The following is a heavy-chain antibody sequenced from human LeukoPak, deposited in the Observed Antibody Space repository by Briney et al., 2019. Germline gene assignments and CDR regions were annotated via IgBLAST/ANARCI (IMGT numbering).Heavy chain of an antibody. CDR3: ARDSGNYYGFDY. D-gene: IGHD1-26*01. CDR2: ISGGGGRT. Sequence: GGSLRLSCAASGFTFSSYAMSWVRQAPGKGLEWVSGISGGGGRTYYADSVRGRFTISRDISKNTLYLQINSLRADDTAIYYCARDSGNYYGFDYWGQGTLVTVSS. J-gene: IGHJ4*02. V-gene: IGHV3-23*01. CDR1: GFTFSSYA.